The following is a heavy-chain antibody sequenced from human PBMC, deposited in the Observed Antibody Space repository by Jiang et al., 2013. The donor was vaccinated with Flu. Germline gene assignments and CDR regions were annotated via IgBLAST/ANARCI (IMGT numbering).Heavy chain of an antibody. Sequence: VQLVESGAEVKKPGASVKVSCKASGYTFTSYYMHWVRQAPGQGLEWMGIINPSGGSTSHAQKFQGRVTMTRDTSTSTVYMELSSLRSEDTAVYYCARDGLKGDSSGYYGFGYYWGQGTLVTVSS. D-gene: IGHD3-22*01. J-gene: IGHJ4*02. CDR3: ARDGLKGDSSGYYGFGYY. CDR1: GYTFTSYY. V-gene: IGHV1-46*01. CDR2: INPSGGST.